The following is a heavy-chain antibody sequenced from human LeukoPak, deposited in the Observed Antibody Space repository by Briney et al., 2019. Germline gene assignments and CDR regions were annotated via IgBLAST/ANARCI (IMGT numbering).Heavy chain of an antibody. CDR1: GFTFSNYG. V-gene: IGHV3-23*01. Sequence: PGGSLRLSCAASGFTFSNYGMSWVRQAPGKGLEWVSAISGSGGSTYYADSVKGRFTISRDNSKNTLYLQMNSLRAEDTAVYYCAKDRWLARPQTDYWGQGTLVTVSS. J-gene: IGHJ4*02. D-gene: IGHD5-24*01. CDR2: ISGSGGST. CDR3: AKDRWLARPQTDY.